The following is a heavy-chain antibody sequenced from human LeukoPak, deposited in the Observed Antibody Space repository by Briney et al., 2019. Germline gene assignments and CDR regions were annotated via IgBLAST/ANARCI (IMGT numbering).Heavy chain of an antibody. Sequence: GGSLRLSCAASGFTFSSYAMSWVRQAPGKGLEWVGRIKSNADGGTPDYAAPARGRFTISRDDSKNTLYLQMNSLKTEDTAVYYCTTFYHEYSPYWGRGTLVTVSS. J-gene: IGHJ4*02. D-gene: IGHD2/OR15-2a*01. CDR2: IKSNADGGTP. V-gene: IGHV3-15*01. CDR3: TTFYHEYSPY. CDR1: GFTFSSYA.